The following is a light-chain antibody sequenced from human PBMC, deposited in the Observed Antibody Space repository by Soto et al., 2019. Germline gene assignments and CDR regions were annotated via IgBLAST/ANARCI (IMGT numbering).Light chain of an antibody. Sequence: EIVLTQSPATLSLSPGDRATLSCRASQSVSSYLAWDQQKPGQAPRLLIYDASNRATGIPARFSGSGYGTDFTLTISSLEPEDFAVYYCQQRSNWPPYTFGQGTKLQIK. J-gene: IGKJ2*01. CDR3: QQRSNWPPYT. CDR2: DAS. V-gene: IGKV3-11*01. CDR1: QSVSSY.